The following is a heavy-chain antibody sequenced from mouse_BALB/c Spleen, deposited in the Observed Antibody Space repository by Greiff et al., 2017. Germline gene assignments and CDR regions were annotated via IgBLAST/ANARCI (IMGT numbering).Heavy chain of an antibody. J-gene: IGHJ2*01. CDR2: ISYSGST. Sequence: EVMLVESGPSLVKPSQTLSLTCSVTGDSITSGYWNWIRKFPGNKLEYMGYISYSGSTYYNPSLKSRISITRDTSKNQYYLQLNSVTTEDTATYYCARGIYYYGSSYFDYWGQGTTLTVSS. CDR1: GDSITSGY. D-gene: IGHD1-1*01. V-gene: IGHV3-8*02. CDR3: ARGIYYYGSSYFDY.